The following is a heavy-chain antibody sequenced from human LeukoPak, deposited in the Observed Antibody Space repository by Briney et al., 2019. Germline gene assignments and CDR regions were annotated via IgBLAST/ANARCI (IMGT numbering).Heavy chain of an antibody. J-gene: IGHJ3*02. CDR3: VIRFLESGGAFDI. CDR1: GFTFSSYS. D-gene: IGHD3-3*01. Sequence: GGSLRLSCAAFGFTFSSYSMNWVRQAPGKGLEWVSSISSSSSYIYYADSVKGRFTISRDNAKNSLYLQMNSLRAEDTAVYYCVIRFLESGGAFDIWGQGTMVTVSS. V-gene: IGHV3-21*01. CDR2: ISSSSSYI.